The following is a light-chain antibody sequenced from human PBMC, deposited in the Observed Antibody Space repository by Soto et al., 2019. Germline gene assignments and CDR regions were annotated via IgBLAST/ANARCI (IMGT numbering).Light chain of an antibody. CDR1: SNDVGAYDY. V-gene: IGLV2-14*01. J-gene: IGLJ2*01. CDR3: SSYRGSSTLT. CDR2: EVT. Sequence: QSALTQPASVSGSPGQSITISCTGTSNDVGAYDYVSWYQQHPGKAPKLIIYEVTYRPSGVSNRFSGSQSGNTASLTISGLQAEDEAAYYCSSYRGSSTLTFGGGTKLTVL.